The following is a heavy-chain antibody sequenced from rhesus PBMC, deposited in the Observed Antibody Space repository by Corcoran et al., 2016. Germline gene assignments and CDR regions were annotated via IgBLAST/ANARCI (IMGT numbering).Heavy chain of an antibody. J-gene: IGHJ4*01. CDR3: ASVVAAAGPDY. CDR1: GGSISSSNW. Sequence: QVQLQESGPAVVKPSETLSLTCAVSGGSISSSNWWSWIRQSPGKGLEWIGGIYGSGGSTEDNPSLTSRVTISKDTSKSQFSLKLSSVTAADTAVYYCASVVAAAGPDYWGQGVLVTVSS. D-gene: IGHD6-25*01. V-gene: IGHV4-93*01. CDR2: IYGSGGST.